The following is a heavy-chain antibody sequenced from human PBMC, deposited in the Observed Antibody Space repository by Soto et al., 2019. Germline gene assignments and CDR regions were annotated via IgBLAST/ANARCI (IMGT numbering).Heavy chain of an antibody. CDR3: ARSLSSSWYQGYFDL. J-gene: IGHJ2*01. CDR1: GGTFSSYT. CDR2: IIPILGIA. V-gene: IGHV1-69*02. D-gene: IGHD6-13*01. Sequence: QVQLVQSGAEVKKPGSSVKVSCKASGGTFSSYTISWVRQAPGQGLEWMGRIIPILGIANYAQKFQWRVTITADKSTSTACMELSSLRSEDTAVYYCARSLSSSWYQGYFDLWGRGTLVTVSS.